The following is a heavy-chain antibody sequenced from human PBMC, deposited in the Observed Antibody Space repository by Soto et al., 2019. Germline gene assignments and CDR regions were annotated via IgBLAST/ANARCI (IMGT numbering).Heavy chain of an antibody. V-gene: IGHV3-30*18. CDR3: AKEHGDYTLSTHFDY. J-gene: IGHJ4*02. CDR2: ISYDGSNK. Sequence: QVPLVESGGGVVQPGRSLRLSCAASGFTFSSYGMHWVRQAPGKGLEWVAVISYDGSNKYYADSVKGRFTISRDNSKNTLYLQMNSLRAEDTAVYYCAKEHGDYTLSTHFDYWGQGTLVTVSS. D-gene: IGHD3-3*01. CDR1: GFTFSSYG.